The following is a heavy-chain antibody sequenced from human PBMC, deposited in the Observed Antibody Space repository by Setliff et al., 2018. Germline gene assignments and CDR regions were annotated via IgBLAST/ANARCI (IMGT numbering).Heavy chain of an antibody. CDR3: ATELRSPFWHFDL. CDR2: FIPVLGKP. J-gene: IGHJ4*02. Sequence: SVKVSCKASGAALSGVVFSWVRQAPGHGLEWMGRFIPVLGKPNYAPRFQGRLTITVDTSTGTSYMDLRSLRSDDTAIYYCATELRSPFWHFDLWGQGSLVTVSS. V-gene: IGHV1-69*04. D-gene: IGHD3-3*01. CDR1: GAALSGVV.